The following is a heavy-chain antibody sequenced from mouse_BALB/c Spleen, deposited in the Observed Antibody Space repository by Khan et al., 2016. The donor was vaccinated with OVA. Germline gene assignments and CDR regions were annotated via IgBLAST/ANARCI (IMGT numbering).Heavy chain of an antibody. J-gene: IGHJ2*01. CDR1: GYTFTSYW. CDR2: TNPTNGRT. CDR3: ARIKKIVATYFDY. Sequence: QLKKSGAELVKAGASVKMSCKASGYTFTSYWMHWVKQRLGQGLEWFAETNPTNGRTYYKEKFKSKATLTVDKSSSTAYMLLSGPTFEDSAVYYCARIKKIVATYFDYWGQGTTLTVSS. D-gene: IGHD1-1*01. V-gene: IGHV1S81*02.